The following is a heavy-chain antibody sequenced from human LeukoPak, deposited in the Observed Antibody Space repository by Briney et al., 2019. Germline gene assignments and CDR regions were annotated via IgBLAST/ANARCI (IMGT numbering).Heavy chain of an antibody. CDR2: INIDGSNT. J-gene: IGHJ4*02. V-gene: IGHV3-74*01. D-gene: IGHD6-13*01. Sequence: GGSLRLSCAASGFTFSRFWMHWVRQAPGKGLVWVSRINIDGSNTDYADSVKGRVTISRDNAKNSLYLQMNSLRAEDTAVYYCAREHTSSDYPDYWGQGTLVTVSS. CDR3: AREHTSSDYPDY. CDR1: GFTFSRFW.